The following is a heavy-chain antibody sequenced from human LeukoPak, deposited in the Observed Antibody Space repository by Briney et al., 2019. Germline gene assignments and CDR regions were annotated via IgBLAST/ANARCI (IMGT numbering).Heavy chain of an antibody. D-gene: IGHD3-10*01. Sequence: PSETLSLTCAVYGGSFSGYYWSWIRQPPGKGLEWIGEINHSGSTNYNPSLKSRVTISVDTSKNQFSLKLSSVTAADTAVYYCARGYISAGTLSHFDYWGQGTLVTVSS. CDR2: INHSGST. J-gene: IGHJ4*02. V-gene: IGHV4-34*01. CDR3: ARGYISAGTLSHFDY. CDR1: GGSFSGYY.